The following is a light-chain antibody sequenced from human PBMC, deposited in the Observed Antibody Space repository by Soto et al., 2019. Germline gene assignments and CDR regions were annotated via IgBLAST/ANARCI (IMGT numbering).Light chain of an antibody. V-gene: IGLV2-14*01. CDR2: EVS. Sequence: QSALTQPASVSGSPGQSITISCTGTSSDVGGYKYVSWYQQHPGKAPKLMIYEVSNRPSGVSHRFSGSKSGNTASLTISGLQAEDDADYYCSSYTSSTTVVFGGGTKLTVL. CDR3: SSYTSSTTVV. J-gene: IGLJ2*01. CDR1: SSDVGGYKY.